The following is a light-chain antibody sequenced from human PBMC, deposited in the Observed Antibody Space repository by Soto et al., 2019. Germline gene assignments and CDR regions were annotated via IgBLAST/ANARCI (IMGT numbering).Light chain of an antibody. Sequence: EIVMTQSPATLSVSPVERVTLSCRASQSVSDNLAWYQQKPGQAPRLLIYGASTRATTIPARFSGSGSGTEFTLTISSLQSEDFAVYYCQQSNNWPYTFGQGTKLDIK. CDR2: GAS. V-gene: IGKV3-15*01. CDR3: QQSNNWPYT. J-gene: IGKJ2*01. CDR1: QSVSDN.